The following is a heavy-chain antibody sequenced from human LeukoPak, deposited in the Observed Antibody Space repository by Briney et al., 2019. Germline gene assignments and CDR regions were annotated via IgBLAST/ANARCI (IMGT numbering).Heavy chain of an antibody. J-gene: IGHJ6*02. CDR1: GFTFSSYG. V-gene: IGHV3-30*18. Sequence: GGSLRLSCAASGFTFSSYGMHWVRQAPGKGLEWVAVISYDGSNKYYADSVKGRFTISGDNSKNTLYLQMNSLRAEDTAVYYCAKDLELKTVYGDYRLSYYYYGMDVWGQGTTVTVSS. D-gene: IGHD4-17*01. CDR2: ISYDGSNK. CDR3: AKDLELKTVYGDYRLSYYYYGMDV.